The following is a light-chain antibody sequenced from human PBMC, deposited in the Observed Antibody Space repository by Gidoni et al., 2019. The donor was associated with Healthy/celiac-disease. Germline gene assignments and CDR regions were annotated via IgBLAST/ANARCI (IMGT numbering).Light chain of an antibody. J-gene: IGKJ1*01. CDR1: QSISNW. V-gene: IGKV1-5*03. CDR3: QQYNSYRT. CDR2: TAS. Sequence: DIQMTQSPATLSASVGDRVTITCRASQSISNWLAWYQQKPGKAPQLLIYTASSFESGVPSRFSRSGCGTELTLTISSLQPDDFATYYWQQYNSYRTFGQGTKVEIK.